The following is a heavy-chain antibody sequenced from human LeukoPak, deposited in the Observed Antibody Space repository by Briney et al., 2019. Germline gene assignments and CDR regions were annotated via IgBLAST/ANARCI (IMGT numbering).Heavy chain of an antibody. Sequence: GGSLRLSCAASGFIFSNFDMHWVRQAPGKGLEYVFFINAGGGSTYYAASVKGRFTISRDAVKDTLYLQMGSVRIEDTAVYYCARGGLESPWSGYNAPDFWGQGTLVAVSS. V-gene: IGHV3-64*02. CDR2: INAGGGST. CDR3: ARGGLESPWSGYNAPDF. J-gene: IGHJ4*02. CDR1: GFIFSNFD. D-gene: IGHD3-3*01.